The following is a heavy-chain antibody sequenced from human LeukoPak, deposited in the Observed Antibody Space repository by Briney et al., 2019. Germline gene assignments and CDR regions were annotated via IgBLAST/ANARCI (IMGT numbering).Heavy chain of an antibody. CDR2: IKQDGSEK. CDR3: ARDDPTLFWSGSPFY. V-gene: IGHV3-7*01. Sequence: GGSLRLSCEASGFTFNSYWMSWVRQAPGKGLEWVANIKQDGSEKYYVDSVKGRFTISRDNAKNSLYLQMNSLRAEDTAVYHCARDDPTLFWSGSPFYWGQGTLVTVSS. D-gene: IGHD3-3*01. J-gene: IGHJ4*02. CDR1: GFTFNSYW.